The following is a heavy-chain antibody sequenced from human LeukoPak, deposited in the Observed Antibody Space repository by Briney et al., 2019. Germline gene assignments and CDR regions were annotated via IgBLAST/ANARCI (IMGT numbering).Heavy chain of an antibody. Sequence: GGSLRLSCAASGFTFSSYAMSWVRQAPGKGLEWVSAISGSGGSTYYADYVKGRSTISRDNSKNTLYLQMNSLRAEDTAVYYCAAPDYDILTGYSVDFDYWGQGTLVTVSS. CDR1: GFTFSSYA. CDR2: ISGSGGST. J-gene: IGHJ4*02. V-gene: IGHV3-23*01. D-gene: IGHD3-9*01. CDR3: AAPDYDILTGYSVDFDY.